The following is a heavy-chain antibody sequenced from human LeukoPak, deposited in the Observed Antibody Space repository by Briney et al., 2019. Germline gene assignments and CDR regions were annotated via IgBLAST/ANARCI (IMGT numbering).Heavy chain of an antibody. CDR1: GYTFTGYY. CDR3: ARGPITVAAMEFDY. CDR2: INPNSAGT. V-gene: IGHV1-2*02. Sequence: ASVKVSCKAFGYTFTGYYMHWVRQAPGQGLEWMGWINPNSAGTNYAQNFQGRVTMTRDTSISTAYMELSRLRSDDTAVYYCARGPITVAAMEFDYWGQGTLVTVSS. J-gene: IGHJ4*02. D-gene: IGHD6-19*01.